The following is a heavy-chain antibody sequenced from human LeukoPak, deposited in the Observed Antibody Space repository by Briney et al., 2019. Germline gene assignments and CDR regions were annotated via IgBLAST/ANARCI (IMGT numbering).Heavy chain of an antibody. V-gene: IGHV1-69*13. CDR3: ARAKNDILTGYSI. Sequence: SVKVSCKASGGTFSSYAISWVRQAPGQGLEWMGGIITIFGTAKYAQKFQGRVTITADESTSTAYMELSSLRSEDTAVYYCARAKNDILTGYSIWGQGTMVTVSS. D-gene: IGHD3-9*01. CDR1: GGTFSSYA. CDR2: IITIFGTA. J-gene: IGHJ3*02.